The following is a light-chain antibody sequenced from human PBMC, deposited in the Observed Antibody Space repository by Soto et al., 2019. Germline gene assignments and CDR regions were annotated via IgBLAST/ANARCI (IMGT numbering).Light chain of an antibody. V-gene: IGKV1-5*01. Sequence: RSPSVGDRVTITCRASRSISDWLAWYQQKPGKAPELLIFDASTLKSGVPSRFSGSGSGTEFTLTITRLQPDDVATYYCLQYSSHSWTFGQGTKVEIK. CDR3: LQYSSHSWT. J-gene: IGKJ1*01. CDR1: RSISDW. CDR2: DAS.